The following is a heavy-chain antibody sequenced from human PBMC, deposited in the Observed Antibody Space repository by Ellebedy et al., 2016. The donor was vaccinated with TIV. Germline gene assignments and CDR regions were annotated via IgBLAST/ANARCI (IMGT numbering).Heavy chain of an antibody. CDR2: LNPDRGYP. CDR3: ARGRGPPPHNWFDR. CDR1: GYNFSTYV. Sequence: AASVTVSCKASGYNFSTYVFSWLRQATGQGLEWMGWLNPDRGYPGYAQKFQGRVIMTRNTSINTAYMELSGLTSDDTAGYYCARGRGPPPHNWFDRWGQGTLVTVSS. J-gene: IGHJ5*02. D-gene: IGHD2-21*01. V-gene: IGHV1-8*01.